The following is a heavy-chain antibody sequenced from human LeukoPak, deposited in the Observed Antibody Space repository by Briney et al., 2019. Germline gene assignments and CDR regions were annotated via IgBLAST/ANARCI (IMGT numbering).Heavy chain of an antibody. V-gene: IGHV3-48*01. CDR2: ISSSSSTI. Sequence: GGSLRLSCAASGFTFSSYSMNWVRQAPGKGLEWVSYISSSSSTIYYADSVKGRFTISRDNAKNSLYLQMNSLRAEDTAVYYCAKDYQIYDSSGYFPMDVWGKGTTVTVSS. CDR1: GFTFSSYS. CDR3: AKDYQIYDSSGYFPMDV. D-gene: IGHD3-22*01. J-gene: IGHJ6*03.